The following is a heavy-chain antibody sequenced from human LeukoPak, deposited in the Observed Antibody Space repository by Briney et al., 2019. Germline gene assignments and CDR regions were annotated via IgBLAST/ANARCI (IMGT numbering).Heavy chain of an antibody. Sequence: GRSLRLSCAASGFTFDDYAMHWVRQAPGKGLEWVSGISLNSGSIGYADSVKGRFTISRDNAKNSLYLQMNSLRAEDTALYYCAKESLYCSSTSCYNSGFGYRGQGTLVTVSS. V-gene: IGHV3-9*01. D-gene: IGHD2-2*02. CDR2: ISLNSGSI. CDR3: AKESLYCSSTSCYNSGFGY. J-gene: IGHJ4*02. CDR1: GFTFDDYA.